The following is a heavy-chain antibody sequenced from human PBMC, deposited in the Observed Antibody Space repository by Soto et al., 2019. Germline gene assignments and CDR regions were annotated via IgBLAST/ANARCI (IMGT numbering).Heavy chain of an antibody. Sequence: ASVKVSCKVSGYTLTDLSMPWVRQAPGKGLEWMGGFDPEDGEKIYAQKFQGRVTMTEDTSTDTAYMELSSLRSEDTAVYYWATGVAAIQGNYWGQGTLVTVSS. CDR3: ATGVAAIQGNY. CDR2: FDPEDGEK. D-gene: IGHD5-18*01. V-gene: IGHV1-24*01. J-gene: IGHJ4*02. CDR1: GYTLTDLS.